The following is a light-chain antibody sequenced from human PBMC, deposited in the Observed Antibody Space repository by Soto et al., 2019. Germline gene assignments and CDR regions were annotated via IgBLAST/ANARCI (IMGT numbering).Light chain of an antibody. J-gene: IGKJ2*01. V-gene: IGKV1-5*01. CDR1: QSISSW. Sequence: DIQMTQSPSTLSASVGDRVTITCRASQSISSWLAWYQQKPGKAPKLLIYDASSLESGVPSRFGGSGSGTEFTLTMSSLQPDDFASYYCQQYNSYSSYTFGQGTKLEIK. CDR3: QQYNSYSSYT. CDR2: DAS.